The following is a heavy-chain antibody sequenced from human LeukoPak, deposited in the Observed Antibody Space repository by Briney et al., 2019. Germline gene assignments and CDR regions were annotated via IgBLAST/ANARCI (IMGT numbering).Heavy chain of an antibody. J-gene: IGHJ3*02. CDR2: IYYSGST. Sequence: PSETLSLTCTVSGGXISSYYCSWIRQPPGKGLEWIGYIYYSGSTNCNPSVKSRVAMSVDTSKKQFSLKLSSLTASDTAVYYCARGGTAVIAPYAFDIWGQGTMVTVAS. V-gene: IGHV4-59*01. CDR3: ARGGTAVIAPYAFDI. D-gene: IGHD4-23*01. CDR1: GGXISSYY.